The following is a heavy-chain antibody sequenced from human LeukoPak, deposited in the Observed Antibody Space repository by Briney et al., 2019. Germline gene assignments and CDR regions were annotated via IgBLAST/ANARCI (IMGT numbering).Heavy chain of an antibody. D-gene: IGHD1-1*01. CDR2: IYTRGST. CDR3: ASVAGTTFSDAFDI. V-gene: IGHV4-4*07. Sequence: AETLSLTCTVSGGSFSSYYWSWIRQPAGKGLEWIGRIYTRGSTNYNPSLKGRVTMSVDTSNHQFSLKLSSVTAADTAVYYCASVAGTTFSDAFDIWGQGTMVTVSS. CDR1: GGSFSSYY. J-gene: IGHJ3*02.